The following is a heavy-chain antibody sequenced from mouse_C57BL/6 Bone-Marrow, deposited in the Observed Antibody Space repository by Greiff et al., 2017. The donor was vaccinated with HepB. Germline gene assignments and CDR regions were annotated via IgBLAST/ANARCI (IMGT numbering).Heavy chain of an antibody. CDR1: GFSLTSYG. Sequence: VMLVESGPGLVAPSQSLSITCTVSGFSLTSYGVHWVRQPPGKGLEWLVVIWSDGSTTYNSALKSRLSISKDNSKSQVFLKMNSLQTDDTAMYYCARHEHGRLVYAMDYWGQGTSVTVSS. CDR3: ARHEHGRLVYAMDY. D-gene: IGHD1-1*01. V-gene: IGHV2-6-1*01. J-gene: IGHJ4*01. CDR2: IWSDGST.